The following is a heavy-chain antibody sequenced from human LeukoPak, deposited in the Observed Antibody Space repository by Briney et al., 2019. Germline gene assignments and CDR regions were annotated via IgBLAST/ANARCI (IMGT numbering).Heavy chain of an antibody. Sequence: SETLSLTCTVSGGSISITSYYWGWIRQPPGKGLEWIGSMYSSGSTYYNPSLKSRVTISVDTSKNQFSLKLSSVTAADTAVYYCARGLHCSSTSCYDTWGQGTLVTVSS. J-gene: IGHJ5*02. CDR3: ARGLHCSSTSCYDT. CDR1: GGSISITSYY. D-gene: IGHD2-2*01. V-gene: IGHV4-39*07. CDR2: MYSSGST.